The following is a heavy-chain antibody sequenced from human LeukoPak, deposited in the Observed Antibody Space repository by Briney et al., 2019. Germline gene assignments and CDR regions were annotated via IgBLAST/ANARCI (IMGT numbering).Heavy chain of an antibody. CDR3: ARERPDYYDSSGYFGYFDY. Sequence: PSETLSLTCTVSGGSISSYYWSWIRQPPGKGLEWIGYIYYSGSANYNPSLKSRVTISVDTSKNQFSLKLSSVTAADTAVYYCARERPDYYDSSGYFGYFDYWGQGTLVTVSS. D-gene: IGHD3-22*01. CDR1: GGSISSYY. CDR2: IYYSGSA. J-gene: IGHJ4*02. V-gene: IGHV4-59*01.